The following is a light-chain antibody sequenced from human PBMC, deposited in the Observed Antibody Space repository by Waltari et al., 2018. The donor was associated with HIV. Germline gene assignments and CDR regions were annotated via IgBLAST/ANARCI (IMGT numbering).Light chain of an antibody. CDR1: SSDVGGYNY. J-gene: IGLJ3*02. V-gene: IGLV2-23*02. Sequence: QSALTQPASVSGSPGQSITISCTGTSSDVGGYNYVSWYQQHPGKAPKPMIYDVSKRPSGVSNRFSGSKSGNTASLTISGLQAEDEADYYCCSYAGSSTAWVFGGGTKLTVL. CDR2: DVS. CDR3: CSYAGSSTAWV.